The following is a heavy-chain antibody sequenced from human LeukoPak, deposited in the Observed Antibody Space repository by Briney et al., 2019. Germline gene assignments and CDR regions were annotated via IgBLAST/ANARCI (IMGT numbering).Heavy chain of an antibody. CDR1: GFTFSSYG. D-gene: IGHD6-13*01. Sequence: PGGSLRLSCAASGFTFSSYGMHWVRQAPGKGLEWVAFIRYDGSNKYYADSVKGRFTISRDNSKNTLYLQMNSLRAEDTAVYYCAKDFFRSGSSWTPFDYWGQGTLVTVSS. CDR3: AKDFFRSGSSWTPFDY. V-gene: IGHV3-30*02. CDR2: IRYDGSNK. J-gene: IGHJ4*02.